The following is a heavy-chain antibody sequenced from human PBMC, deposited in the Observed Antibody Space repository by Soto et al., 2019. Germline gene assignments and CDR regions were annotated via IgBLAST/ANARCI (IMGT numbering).Heavy chain of an antibody. V-gene: IGHV4-4*07. J-gene: IGHJ4*02. CDR3: ARGPYSSGWYVVDY. D-gene: IGHD6-19*01. CDR1: GASISAYA. Sequence: SETLSLTCTVSGASISAYAWSWIRQPAGKGLEWIGRLYSSGNTNYNPSFKSRLTMSADTSKNQFSLKLSSVTAADTAVYYCARGPYSSGWYVVDYWGQGTLVTVSS. CDR2: LYSSGNT.